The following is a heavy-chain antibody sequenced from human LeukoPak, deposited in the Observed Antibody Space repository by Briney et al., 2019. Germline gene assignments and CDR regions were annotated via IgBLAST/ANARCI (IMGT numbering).Heavy chain of an antibody. CDR1: GFTFSNYW. CDR3: ASTATCSF. CDR2: IKQDGSEK. Sequence: GGSLRLSCAASGFTFSNYWMTWVRQAPGKGLEWVANIKQDGSEKNYVDSVKGRFIISRDNAQNSLYLQMNSLRAEDTAVYYCASTATCSFWGQGTMVTVSS. V-gene: IGHV3-7*01. J-gene: IGHJ3*01. D-gene: IGHD2-2*01.